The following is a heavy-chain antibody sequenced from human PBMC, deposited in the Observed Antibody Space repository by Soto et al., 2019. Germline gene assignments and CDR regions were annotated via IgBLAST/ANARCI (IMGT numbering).Heavy chain of an antibody. Sequence: QLQLQESGPGLVKPSETLSLTCTVSGGSISSSSYYWGWIRQPPGKGLEWIGSIYYSGSTYYNPSLKSRVTISVDTSKNQFSLKLSSVTAADTAVYYCARHGLITIFGVVISPERDNWFDPWGQGTLVTVSS. J-gene: IGHJ5*02. CDR2: IYYSGST. D-gene: IGHD3-3*01. CDR3: ARHGLITIFGVVISPERDNWFDP. V-gene: IGHV4-39*01. CDR1: GGSISSSSYY.